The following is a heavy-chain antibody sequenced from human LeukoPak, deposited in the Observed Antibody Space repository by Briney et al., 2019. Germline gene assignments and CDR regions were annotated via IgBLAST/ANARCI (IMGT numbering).Heavy chain of an antibody. D-gene: IGHD3-16*01. V-gene: IGHV5-51*01. CDR1: GYSFTSYW. CDR3: ARYYDYVWGTRNAFDI. CDR2: IYPGDSDT. J-gene: IGHJ3*02. Sequence: GESLKISCKGSGYSFTSYWIGWVRQMPGKGLECMGIIYPGDSDTRYSPCFQGQVTISADKSSSTAYLQWSSLKASDTAMYYCARYYDYVWGTRNAFDIWGQGTMVTVSS.